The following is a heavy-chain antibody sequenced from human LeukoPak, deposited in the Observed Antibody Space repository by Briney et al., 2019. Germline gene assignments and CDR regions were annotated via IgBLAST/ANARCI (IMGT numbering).Heavy chain of an antibody. D-gene: IGHD4-23*01. V-gene: IGHV1-69*05. CDR1: GGTFSSYA. Sequence: SVKVSCKASGGTFSSYAISWVRQAPGQGLEWMGGIIPIFGTANYAQKFQGRVTITTDESTSTTYLELSSLRSEDTAVYYCARQYGGNSGCISWGQGTLVTVSS. CDR2: IIPIFGTA. J-gene: IGHJ4*02. CDR3: ARQYGGNSGCIS.